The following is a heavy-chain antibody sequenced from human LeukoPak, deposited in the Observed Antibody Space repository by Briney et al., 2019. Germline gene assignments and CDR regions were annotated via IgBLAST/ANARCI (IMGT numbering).Heavy chain of an antibody. CDR1: GYSISSSYY. J-gene: IGHJ3*02. CDR2: IYTSGST. Sequence: SETLSLTCTVSGYSISSSYYWSWIRQPAGKGLEWIGRIYTSGSTNYNPSLKSRVTMSVDTSKNQFSLKLSSVTAADTAVYYCAREFNSFDAFDIWGQGTMATVSS. V-gene: IGHV4-4*07. CDR3: AREFNSFDAFDI. D-gene: IGHD4-23*01.